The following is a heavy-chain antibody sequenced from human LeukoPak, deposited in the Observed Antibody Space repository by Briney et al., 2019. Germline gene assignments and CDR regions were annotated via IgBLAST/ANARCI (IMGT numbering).Heavy chain of an antibody. J-gene: IGHJ4*02. CDR2: IYYSGST. D-gene: IGHD5-12*01. V-gene: IGHV4-59*01. Sequence: KPSETLSLTCTVSGGSISSYYWSWIRQPPGKGLEWIGYIYYSGSTNYNPSLKSRVTISVDTSKNQFSLKLSSATAADTAVYYCARGSISGYDYHYFDYWGQGTLVTVSS. CDR1: GGSISSYY. CDR3: ARGSISGYDYHYFDY.